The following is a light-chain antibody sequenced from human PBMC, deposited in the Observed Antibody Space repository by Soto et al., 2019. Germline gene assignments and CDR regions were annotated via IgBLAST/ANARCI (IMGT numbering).Light chain of an antibody. CDR1: QSISSW. J-gene: IGKJ2*01. Sequence: DIQMTQSPSTLSASVGDRVTITCRASQSISSWLAWYQQKPGTAPKLLIYDASSLESGVPSRFSGSGSGTDFTLTISSLQPDDFATYYCQQYNIYPLTFGNGTKLEI. CDR3: QQYNIYPLT. V-gene: IGKV1-5*01. CDR2: DAS.